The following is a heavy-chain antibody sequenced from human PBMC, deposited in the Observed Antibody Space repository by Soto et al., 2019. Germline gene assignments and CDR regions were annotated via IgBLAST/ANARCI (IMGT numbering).Heavy chain of an antibody. D-gene: IGHD2-2*01. J-gene: IGHJ4*02. Sequence: GGSLRLSCVGSGFTFSSYGMHWVRQAPGKGLECVAVISDTGSSHYYAASVEGRFTISRENSKNTLSLHMDRLRVEDTAVYYCAKDRGGDCPDNSCYFGADYWGQGTPVTVSS. V-gene: IGHV3-30*18. CDR3: AKDRGGDCPDNSCYFGADY. CDR1: GFTFSSYG. CDR2: ISDTGSSH.